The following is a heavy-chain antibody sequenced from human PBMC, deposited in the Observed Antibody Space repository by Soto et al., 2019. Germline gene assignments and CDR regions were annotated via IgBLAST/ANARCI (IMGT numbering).Heavy chain of an antibody. CDR2: LYNTGST. D-gene: IGHD6-13*01. V-gene: IGHV4-59*01. CDR1: GGSISSYY. Sequence: QVQLQESGPGLVRPSETLSLTCTVSGGSISSYYWSWIRQPPGKGLEWIGYLYNTGSTNYKPSLKSRVTISVDTSNNQFSLNLSSVTAADTAVYYCARGTRLGSSWYVGYWGQGTLVTVSS. CDR3: ARGTRLGSSWYVGY. J-gene: IGHJ4*02.